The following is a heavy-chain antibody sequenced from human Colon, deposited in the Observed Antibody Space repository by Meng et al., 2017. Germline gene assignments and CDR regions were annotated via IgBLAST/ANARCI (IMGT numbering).Heavy chain of an antibody. CDR3: ERGAAVNTSYAFDV. CDR2: TYYRSKWYN. CDR1: VDSVSNNTGA. V-gene: IGHV6-1*01. J-gene: IGHJ3*01. D-gene: IGHD6-13*01. Sequence: SQTLSLTCAMSVDSVSNNTGACNWIRQSPSTGLEWLARTYYRSKWYNDYAPSVKSRIIVTPDTSRNQFSLHLNSVSPEDTAVYYCERGAAVNTSYAFDVWGQGTVVTVSS.